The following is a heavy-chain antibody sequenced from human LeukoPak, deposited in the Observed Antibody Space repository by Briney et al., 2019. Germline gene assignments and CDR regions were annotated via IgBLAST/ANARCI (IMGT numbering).Heavy chain of an antibody. Sequence: PSETLSLTCTVSGGSISNYYWSWIRQPPGKGLEWIGYIHYSGSITHNPSLKSRVTISVDTPKNQFSLKLSSVTAADTAVYFCARATINNWFDPWGQGTLVAVSS. CDR1: GGSISNYY. CDR3: ARATINNWFDP. V-gene: IGHV4-59*01. J-gene: IGHJ5*02. CDR2: IHYSGSI. D-gene: IGHD5-12*01.